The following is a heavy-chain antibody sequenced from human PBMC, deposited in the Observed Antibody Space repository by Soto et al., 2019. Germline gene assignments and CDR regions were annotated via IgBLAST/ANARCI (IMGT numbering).Heavy chain of an antibody. D-gene: IGHD2-8*01. V-gene: IGHV5-10-1*01. Sequence: GESLKISGKGSGYSFTSYWISWVRQMPGKGLEWMGRIDPSDSYTNYSPSFQGHVTISADKSISTAYLQWSSLKASDTAMYYCARGYCTNGVCSYYYYGMDVWGQGTTVTVSS. J-gene: IGHJ6*02. CDR3: ARGYCTNGVCSYYYYGMDV. CDR2: IDPSDSYT. CDR1: GYSFTSYW.